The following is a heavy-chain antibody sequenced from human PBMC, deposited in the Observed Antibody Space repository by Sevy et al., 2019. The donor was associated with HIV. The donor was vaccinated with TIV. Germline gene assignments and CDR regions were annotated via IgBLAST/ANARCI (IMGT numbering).Heavy chain of an antibody. J-gene: IGHJ4*02. CDR1: GGTFSSYG. CDR2: IIPILGTV. CDR3: ARGGGNGWYYFDY. Sequence: ASVKVSCKASGGTFSSYGISWVRQAPGQGLEWMGGIIPILGTVNYAQKFQGRVTITADESTKTAYMELSSLRLEDTAVYYYARGGGNGWYYFDYWGQETLVTVSS. D-gene: IGHD6-19*01. V-gene: IGHV1-69*13.